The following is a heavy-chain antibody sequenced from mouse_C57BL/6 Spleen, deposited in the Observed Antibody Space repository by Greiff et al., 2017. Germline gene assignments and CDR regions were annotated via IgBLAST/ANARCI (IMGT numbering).Heavy chain of an antibody. CDR2: IDPNSGGT. V-gene: IGHV1-72*01. CDR3: AGSASYGYDEGGYAMDS. Sequence: QVQLQQPGAELVKPGASVKLSCKASGYTFTSYWMHWVKQRPGRGLEWIGRIDPNSGGTKYNEKFKSKATLTVDKPSSTAYMQLSSLTSEDSAVYYCAGSASYGYDEGGYAMDSWGQGTSVTVSS. J-gene: IGHJ4*01. D-gene: IGHD2-2*01. CDR1: GYTFTSYW.